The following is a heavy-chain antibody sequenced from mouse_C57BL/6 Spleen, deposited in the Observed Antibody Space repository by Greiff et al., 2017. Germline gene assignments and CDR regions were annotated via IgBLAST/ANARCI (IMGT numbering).Heavy chain of an antibody. Sequence: QVQLQQPGAELVRPGSSVKLSCKASGYTFTSYWMHWVKQRPIQGLEWIGNIDPSDSETHYNQKFKDKATLTVDKSSSTAYMQLSSLTSEASAVYYGARGHYGSSYFDVWGTGTTVTVSS. V-gene: IGHV1-52*01. CDR3: ARGHYGSSYFDV. J-gene: IGHJ1*03. CDR1: GYTFTSYW. D-gene: IGHD1-1*01. CDR2: IDPSDSET.